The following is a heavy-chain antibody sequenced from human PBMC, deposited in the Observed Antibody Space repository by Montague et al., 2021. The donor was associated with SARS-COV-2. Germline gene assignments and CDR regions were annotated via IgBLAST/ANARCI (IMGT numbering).Heavy chain of an antibody. J-gene: IGHJ5*02. CDR1: GFTFSSYA. CDR2: ISDDGSSK. CDR3: ARPFSGSYYSWFDP. D-gene: IGHD1-26*01. V-gene: IGHV3-30-3*01. Sequence: SLRLSCAASGFTFSSYAMHWVRQAPGKGLEWVAVISDDGSSKYYAYSVKGRFTISRDNSKNTLYLQMNSLRAEDTAVYYCARPFSGSYYSWFDPWGQGTLVTVSS.